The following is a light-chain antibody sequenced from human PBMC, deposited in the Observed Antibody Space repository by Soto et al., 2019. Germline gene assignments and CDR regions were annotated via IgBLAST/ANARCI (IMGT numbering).Light chain of an antibody. CDR1: QSVSSN. CDR3: QQYNNWPPIT. CDR2: GAS. J-gene: IGKJ5*01. V-gene: IGKV3-15*01. Sequence: EIVITQSPATLSVSPGERATISCRASQSVSSNLAWYQQKPGQAPRLLIYGASTRATGIPARFSGSGSGTEFTLTISSLQSEDFAVYFCQQYNNWPPITFGQGTRLEIK.